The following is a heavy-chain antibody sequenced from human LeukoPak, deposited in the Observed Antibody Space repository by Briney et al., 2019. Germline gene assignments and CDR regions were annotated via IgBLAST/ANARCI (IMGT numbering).Heavy chain of an antibody. CDR2: ISGSGGRT. J-gene: IGHJ4*02. D-gene: IGHD6-13*01. CDR3: AKSGSIWYYFDY. V-gene: IGHV3-23*01. CDR1: GFTFSNYA. Sequence: GGSLRLSCAASGFTFSNYAISWVRQAPGKGLEWVSGISGSGGRTHYVDSVKGRFTISRDNSKNTLYLQMNSLRAEDTAVYYCAKSGSIWYYFDYWGQGTLVTVSS.